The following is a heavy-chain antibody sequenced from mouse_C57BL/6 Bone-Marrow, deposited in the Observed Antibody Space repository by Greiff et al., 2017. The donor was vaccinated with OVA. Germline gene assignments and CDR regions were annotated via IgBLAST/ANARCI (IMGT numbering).Heavy chain of an antibody. CDR3: TTYITTVVAKAMDY. CDR2: IDPEDGDT. CDR1: GFNIKDYY. J-gene: IGHJ4*01. Sequence: EVQLQQSGAELVRPGASVKLSCTASGFNIKDYYMHWVKQRPEQGLEWIGRIDPEDGDTKYAPKFQGKATMTADTSSNTAYLQLSSLTSEDTAVYYCTTYITTVVAKAMDYWGQGTSVTVSS. V-gene: IGHV14-1*01. D-gene: IGHD1-1*01.